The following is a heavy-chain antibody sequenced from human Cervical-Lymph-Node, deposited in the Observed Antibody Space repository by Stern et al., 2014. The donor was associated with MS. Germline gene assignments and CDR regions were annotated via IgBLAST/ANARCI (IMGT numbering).Heavy chain of an antibody. D-gene: IGHD2-15*01. Sequence: VHLVESGGGVVPPGRSLRLSCAASGFTFSSHGMHWVRQAPGKGLEWVALMSYDGSKKYYADSVKGRFTISRDNSKNTLFLQMNSLRAEDTAVYYCAKRGFCSGGSCYSNHFDFWGQGTLVTVSS. CDR3: AKRGFCSGGSCYSNHFDF. CDR1: GFTFSSHG. CDR2: MSYDGSKK. J-gene: IGHJ4*02. V-gene: IGHV3-30*18.